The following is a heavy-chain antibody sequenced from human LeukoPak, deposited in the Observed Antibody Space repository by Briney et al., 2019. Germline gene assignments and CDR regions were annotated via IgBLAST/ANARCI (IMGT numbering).Heavy chain of an antibody. V-gene: IGHV4-39*01. D-gene: IGHD1-26*01. J-gene: IGHJ4*02. CDR3: AKSGGYGLIDY. CDR1: GATISGTAYY. Sequence: SETLSLTCTVSGATISGTAYYWGWVRQPPRKGLEWIGNIYYSGSTYYNASLQSRVAISIDTSKNQFSLRLSSVTAADTAMYFCAKSGGYGLIDYWGQGTLVTVSS. CDR2: IYYSGST.